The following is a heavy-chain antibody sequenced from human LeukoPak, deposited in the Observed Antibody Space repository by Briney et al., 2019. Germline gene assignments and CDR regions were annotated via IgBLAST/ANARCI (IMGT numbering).Heavy chain of an antibody. D-gene: IGHD3-10*01. V-gene: IGHV4-59*11. CDR2: IYYSGST. Sequence: SETLSLTCTVSGGSISSHYWSWIRQPPGKGLEWIGYIYYSGSTNYNPSLKSRVTISVDTSKNQFSLKLSSVTAADTAVYYCARSTYYYGSGSYFYWGQGTLVTVSS. CDR3: ARSTYYYGSGSYFY. J-gene: IGHJ4*02. CDR1: GGSISSHY.